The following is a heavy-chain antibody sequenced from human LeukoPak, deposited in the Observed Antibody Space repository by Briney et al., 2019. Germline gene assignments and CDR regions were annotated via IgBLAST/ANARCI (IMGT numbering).Heavy chain of an antibody. Sequence: PSETLSLTCTVSGGSISSYYWSWIRQPPGKGLEWIGYIYYSGSTNYNPSLKSRVTISVDTSKNQFSLKLSSVTAADTAVYYCARALETLSPADAFDIWGQGTMVTVSS. J-gene: IGHJ3*02. V-gene: IGHV4-59*01. CDR3: ARALETLSPADAFDI. CDR1: GGSISSYY. CDR2: IYYSGST. D-gene: IGHD3-3*01.